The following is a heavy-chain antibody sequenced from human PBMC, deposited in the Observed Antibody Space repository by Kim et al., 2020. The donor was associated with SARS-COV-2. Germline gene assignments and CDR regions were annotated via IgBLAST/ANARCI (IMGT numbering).Heavy chain of an antibody. Sequence: GGSLRLSCSVSGFSVSNTAMNWVHQAPGKGLEWVSAISGHGRDTYYGDSVKGRFTISRDTSKNTVYLQMDRLRAEDTALYYCAKDLWDYSGMDAWGPGTT. D-gene: IGHD3-10*01. J-gene: IGHJ6*01. CDR1: GFSVSNTA. CDR3: AKDLWDYSGMDA. CDR2: ISGHGRDT. V-gene: IGHV3-23*01.